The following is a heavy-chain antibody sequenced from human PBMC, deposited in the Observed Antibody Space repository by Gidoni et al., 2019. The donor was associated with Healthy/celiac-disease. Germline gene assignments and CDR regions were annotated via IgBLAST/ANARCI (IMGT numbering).Heavy chain of an antibody. V-gene: IGHV1-18*01. CDR1: VYTFTSYG. Sequence: QVQLVQSGAEVKKPGASVKVSCKASVYTFTSYGISWVRQAPGQGLEWMGWISAYNGNTNYAQKLQGRVTMTTDTSTSTAYMELRSLRSDDTAVYYCARDGMRYSSGWQQYFQHWGQGTLVTVSS. CDR3: ARDGMRYSSGWQQYFQH. J-gene: IGHJ1*01. D-gene: IGHD6-19*01. CDR2: ISAYNGNT.